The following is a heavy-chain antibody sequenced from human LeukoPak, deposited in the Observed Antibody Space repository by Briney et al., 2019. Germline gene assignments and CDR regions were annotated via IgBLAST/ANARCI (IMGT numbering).Heavy chain of an antibody. V-gene: IGHV1-24*01. D-gene: IGHD6-13*01. J-gene: IGHJ4*02. Sequence: ASVTVSCKVSGYRLTDVFIQWVRQAPGEGLAWVGGCDPEEGKKPYARKFHGRVNTTEDTSTEIAYMQLRSLRSEDTAVYYCARDQGIGAAGYDFWGQGTLVTVSS. CDR2: CDPEEGKK. CDR1: GYRLTDVF. CDR3: ARDQGIGAAGYDF.